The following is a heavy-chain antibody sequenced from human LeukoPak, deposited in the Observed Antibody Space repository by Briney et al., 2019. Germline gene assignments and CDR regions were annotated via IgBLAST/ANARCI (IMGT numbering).Heavy chain of an antibody. J-gene: IGHJ4*02. Sequence: GGSLRLSCAASGFTFGDYAMHWVRQAPGKGLEWVSGISWNSGSIGYADSVKGRFTISRDNAKNSLYLQMNSRRAEDTALYYCEKESPPGPFDYWGKETLVTVSS. D-gene: IGHD1-14*01. CDR3: EKESPPGPFDY. V-gene: IGHV3-9*01. CDR1: GFTFGDYA. CDR2: ISWNSGSI.